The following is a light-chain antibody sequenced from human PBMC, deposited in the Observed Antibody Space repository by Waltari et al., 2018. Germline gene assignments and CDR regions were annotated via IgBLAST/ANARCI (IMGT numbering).Light chain of an antibody. CDR1: SSDVGAYNL. Sequence: QSALTQPASVSASPGQSITISCSGTSSDVGAYNLVSWYRQYPGKAPQLIIYDVRTRPSGISDRFSGDKSDNPASLTISGLRAEDEADYYCSSYTLTDTRVFGGGT. J-gene: IGLJ3*02. CDR2: DVR. V-gene: IGLV2-14*01. CDR3: SSYTLTDTRV.